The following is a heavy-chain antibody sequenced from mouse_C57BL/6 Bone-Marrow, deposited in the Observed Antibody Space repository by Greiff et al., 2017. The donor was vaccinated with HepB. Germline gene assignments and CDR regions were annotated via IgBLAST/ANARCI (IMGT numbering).Heavy chain of an antibody. CDR1: GYTFTDHT. CDR2: IYPRDGST. J-gene: IGHJ1*01. V-gene: IGHV1-78*01. D-gene: IGHD1-1*01. CDR3: ARKNYSGSSHWYFDV. Sequence: VQLVESDAELVKPGASVKISCKVSGYTFTDHTIHWMKQRPEQGLEWIGYIYPRDGSTKYNEKFKGKATLTADKSSSTAYMQLNSLTSEDSAVYFCARKNYSGSSHWYFDVWGAGTTVTVSS.